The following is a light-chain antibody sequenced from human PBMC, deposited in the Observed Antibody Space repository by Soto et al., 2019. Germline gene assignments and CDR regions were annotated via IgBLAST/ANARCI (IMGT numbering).Light chain of an antibody. J-gene: IGKJ1*01. V-gene: IGKV1-39*01. CDR3: QQSYSSPWT. Sequence: DIQMTQSPSPLSASVGDRVTITCRASQTITNYLNWYQQKPGKAPKLLIYAASTLLSGVPSRFIGGGSGTDFPLTIDSLHPEDFATYYCQQSYSSPWTFGQGTKVEIK. CDR2: AAS. CDR1: QTITNY.